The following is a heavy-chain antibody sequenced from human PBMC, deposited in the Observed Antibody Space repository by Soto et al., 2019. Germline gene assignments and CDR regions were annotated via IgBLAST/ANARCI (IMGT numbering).Heavy chain of an antibody. CDR3: ARNKYGDHEGGNYYYYMDV. J-gene: IGHJ6*03. CDR2: IYYSGST. V-gene: IGHV4-31*03. Sequence: SETLSLTCTVSGGSISSGGYYWSWIRQHPGKGLEWIGYIYYSGSTYYNPSLKSRVTISVDTSKNQFSLKLSSVTAADTAVYYCARNKYGDHEGGNYYYYMDVWGKGTTVTVSS. D-gene: IGHD4-17*01. CDR1: GGSISSGGYY.